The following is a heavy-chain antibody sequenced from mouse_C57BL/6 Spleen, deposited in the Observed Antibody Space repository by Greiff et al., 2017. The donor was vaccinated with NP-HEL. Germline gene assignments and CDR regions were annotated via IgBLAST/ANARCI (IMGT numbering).Heavy chain of an antibody. CDR1: GFCFNTSA. J-gene: IGHJ4*01. V-gene: IGHV10-1*01. Sequence: EVQVVESGGGLVQPKGSLKLSCAASGFCFNTSAMNWVRQAPGKGLEWVARIRSKSNNYATYFAASVKDRFTISRDESESMLYLQINNLKTEDTAMYYCVRQREYYYAMDYWGQGTTVTVSS. CDR3: VRQREYYYAMDY. CDR2: IRSKSNNYAT.